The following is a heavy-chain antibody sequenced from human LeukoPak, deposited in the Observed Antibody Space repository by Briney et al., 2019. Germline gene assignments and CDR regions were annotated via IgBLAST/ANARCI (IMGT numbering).Heavy chain of an antibody. J-gene: IGHJ4*02. Sequence: GGSLRLSCAASGFTFSAYWMNWVRQGPGKGLVWVARVDTDGSTVNYADSVKGQFTISRDNAKNTLYLQMNSLRAEDTAVYYCARGGDIVVVAAAARTGDYFDYWGQGTLVTVSS. D-gene: IGHD2-2*01. V-gene: IGHV3-74*01. CDR2: VDTDGSTV. CDR3: ARGGDIVVVAAAARTGDYFDY. CDR1: GFTFSAYW.